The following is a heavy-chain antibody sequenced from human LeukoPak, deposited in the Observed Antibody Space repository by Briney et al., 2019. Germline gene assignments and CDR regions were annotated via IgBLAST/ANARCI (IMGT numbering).Heavy chain of an antibody. V-gene: IGHV5-51*01. CDR3: ARGWGYGGYVVAWFDI. Sequence: GESLKISCKGSGYSFTSYWIGWVRQMPGKGLEWMGIIYPGDSDTRYSPSFQGQVTISADKSISTAYLQWSSLKASDTAMYYCARGWGYGGYVVAWFDIWGQGTMVTVSS. CDR1: GYSFTSYW. CDR2: IYPGDSDT. D-gene: IGHD4-17*01. J-gene: IGHJ3*02.